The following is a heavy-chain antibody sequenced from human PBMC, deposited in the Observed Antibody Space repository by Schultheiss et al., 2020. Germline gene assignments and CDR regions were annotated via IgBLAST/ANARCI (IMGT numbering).Heavy chain of an antibody. Sequence: GGSLRLSCAASGFTFSSYAMHWVRQAPGKGLEWVSSISRSGSYMYYADSVKGRFTISRENSKNTLYLQMNSLRAEDTAVYYCAKDKDDSSGYLDYWGQGTLVTVSS. CDR2: ISRSGSYM. CDR1: GFTFSSYA. CDR3: AKDKDDSSGYLDY. D-gene: IGHD3-22*01. J-gene: IGHJ4*02. V-gene: IGHV3-21*01.